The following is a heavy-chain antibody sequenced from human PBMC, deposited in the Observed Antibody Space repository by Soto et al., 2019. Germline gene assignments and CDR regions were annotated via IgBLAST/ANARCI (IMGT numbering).Heavy chain of an antibody. Sequence: SETLSLTCTVSGGSISSYYWSWIRQPPGKGLEWIGYIYYSGSTNYNPSLKSRVTISVDTSKNQFSLKLSSVTAADTAVYYCARYRVAYCSGGSCYLGENAFDIWGQGTMVTVSS. J-gene: IGHJ3*02. CDR1: GGSISSYY. CDR2: IYYSGST. D-gene: IGHD2-15*01. CDR3: ARYRVAYCSGGSCYLGENAFDI. V-gene: IGHV4-59*01.